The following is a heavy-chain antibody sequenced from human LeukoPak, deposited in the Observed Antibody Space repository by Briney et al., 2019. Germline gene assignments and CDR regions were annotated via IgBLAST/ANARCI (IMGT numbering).Heavy chain of an antibody. V-gene: IGHV5-51*01. CDR2: IYPGDSDT. J-gene: IGHJ4*02. Sequence: GESLKISCKGSGYSFTSYWIGWVRQMPGKGLEWMGIIYPGDSDTSYSPSFQGQVTISADKSISTAYLQWSSLKASDTAMYYCARLHSKGLDTAMAYYFDYWGQGTLVTVSS. D-gene: IGHD5-18*01. CDR1: GYSFTSYW. CDR3: ARLHSKGLDTAMAYYFDY.